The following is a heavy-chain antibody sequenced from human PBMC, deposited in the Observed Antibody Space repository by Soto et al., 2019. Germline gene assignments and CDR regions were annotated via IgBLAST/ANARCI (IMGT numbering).Heavy chain of an antibody. Sequence: GGSLRLSCAASGFTFSDYYMSWIRQAPGKGLEWVSYISSSGSTIYYADSVKGRFTISRDNAKNSLYLQMNSLRAEDTAVYYCCSLIVVVPAADYWGQGTLVTVSS. CDR2: ISSSGSTI. D-gene: IGHD2-2*01. CDR3: CSLIVVVPAADY. J-gene: IGHJ4*02. V-gene: IGHV3-11*01. CDR1: GFTFSDYY.